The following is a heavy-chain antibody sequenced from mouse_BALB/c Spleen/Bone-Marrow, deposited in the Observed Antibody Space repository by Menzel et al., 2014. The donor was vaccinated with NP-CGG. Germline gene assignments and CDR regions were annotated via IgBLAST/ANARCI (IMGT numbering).Heavy chain of an antibody. D-gene: IGHD1-1*01. CDR2: IDPANGNT. J-gene: IGHJ3*01. CDR1: GFNIKDTY. CDR3: ASYYYGSSLFAY. V-gene: IGHV14-3*02. Sequence: EVKLVESGAELVKPGASVKLSCTASGFNIKDTYMHWVKQRPELGLEWIGRIDPANGNTKYDPKFQGKATITADTSSNTAYLQLSSLTSEDTAVYYCASYYYGSSLFAYWGQGTLVTVSA.